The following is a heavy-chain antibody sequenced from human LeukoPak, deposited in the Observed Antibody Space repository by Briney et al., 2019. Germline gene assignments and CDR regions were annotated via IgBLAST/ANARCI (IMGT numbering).Heavy chain of an antibody. J-gene: IGHJ4*02. CDR1: GFTFSSSP. V-gene: IGHV3-74*01. CDR2: IASDGSST. Sequence: PGGSLRLSCAASGFTFSSSPMHWVRQAPGKGLVWVSRIASDGSSTTYADSVKGRFSISRDNAKNTLYLQMNSLRVEDTAVYYCARGRPHGNDYWGQGTLVTVSS. CDR3: ARGRPHGNDY. D-gene: IGHD4-23*01.